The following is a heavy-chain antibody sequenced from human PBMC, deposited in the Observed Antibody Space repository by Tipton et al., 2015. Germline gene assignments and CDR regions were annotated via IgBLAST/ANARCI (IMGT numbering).Heavy chain of an antibody. CDR2: VFHTGAT. V-gene: IGHV4-38-2*01. Sequence: GLVKPSETLSLTCAVSAYSISSDYYWGWIRQPPGKGLQWVGNVFHTGATSYNSSLKSRLTFSIDTSKNQVSLRLSSVTAADTAVYYCEAFCYGGNCPDYWGQGTLVIVSA. CDR3: EAFCYGGNCPDY. CDR1: AYSISSDYY. D-gene: IGHD2-15*01. J-gene: IGHJ4*02.